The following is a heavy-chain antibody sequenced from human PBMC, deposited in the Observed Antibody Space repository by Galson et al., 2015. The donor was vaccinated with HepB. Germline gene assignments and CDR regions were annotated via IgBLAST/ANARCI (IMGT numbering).Heavy chain of an antibody. J-gene: IGHJ6*02. Sequence: SLRLSCAASGFTFSTYGTHWVRQAPGKGLEWVAFILSDGSNAHYTDSVKGRFTVSRDSSRNTVYLQMNSLRGEDTAVYRCARDFSWAVDVWGQGTTVTVFS. CDR2: ILSDGSNA. D-gene: IGHD1-26*01. V-gene: IGHV3-30*02. CDR3: ARDFSWAVDV. CDR1: GFTFSTYG.